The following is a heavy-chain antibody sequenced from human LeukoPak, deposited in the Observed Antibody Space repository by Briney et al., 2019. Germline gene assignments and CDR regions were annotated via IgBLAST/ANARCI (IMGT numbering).Heavy chain of an antibody. Sequence: SVKVSCKASGGTFSSYAISWVRQAPGQGLELMGGIIPIFGTANYAQKFQGRVTITADKSTSTAYMELSSLRSEDTDVYYCARGRSGYDSVDYWGQGTLVTVSS. V-gene: IGHV1-69*06. CDR2: IIPIFGTA. D-gene: IGHD5-12*01. CDR3: ARGRSGYDSVDY. J-gene: IGHJ4*02. CDR1: GGTFSSYA.